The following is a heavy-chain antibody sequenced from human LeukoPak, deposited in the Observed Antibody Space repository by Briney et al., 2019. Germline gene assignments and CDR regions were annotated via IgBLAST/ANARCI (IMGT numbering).Heavy chain of an antibody. J-gene: IGHJ6*03. CDR1: GGSISSHY. V-gene: IGHV4-59*11. CDR2: IYYSGST. CDR3: ARGRTVTTQPGYYYYYMDV. D-gene: IGHD4-17*01. Sequence: ASETLSLTCTVAGGSISSHYWSWIRQPPGKGLEWIGYIYYSGSTNYNPSLKSRVTISVDTSKNQFSLKLSSVTAADTAVYYCARGRTVTTQPGYYYYYMDVWGKGTTVTVSS.